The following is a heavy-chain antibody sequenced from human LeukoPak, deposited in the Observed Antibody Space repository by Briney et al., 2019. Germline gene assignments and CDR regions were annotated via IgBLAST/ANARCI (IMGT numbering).Heavy chain of an antibody. CDR1: GYTFTSYG. J-gene: IGHJ6*03. CDR3: ARDPRFLEWLLPNHYYMDV. Sequence: ASVKVSCKASGYTFTSYGISWVRQAPGQGLEWMGWISAYNGNTNYAQKLQGRVTMTTDTSTSTAYMELRSLRSDDTAVYYCARDPRFLEWLLPNHYYMDVWGIGTTVTVSS. D-gene: IGHD3-3*01. V-gene: IGHV1-18*01. CDR2: ISAYNGNT.